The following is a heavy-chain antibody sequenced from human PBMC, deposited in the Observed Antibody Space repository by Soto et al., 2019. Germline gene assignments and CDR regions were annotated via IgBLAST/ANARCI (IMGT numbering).Heavy chain of an antibody. CDR1: GFTFSSYG. D-gene: IGHD2-2*01. Sequence: GGSLRLSCAASGFTFSSYGMHWVRQAPGKGLEWVAVISYDGSNKYYADSVKGRFTISRDNSKNTLYLQMNSLRAEDTAVYYCAKEYLPATNYFDYWGQGTLVTVSS. V-gene: IGHV3-30*18. CDR3: AKEYLPATNYFDY. J-gene: IGHJ4*02. CDR2: ISYDGSNK.